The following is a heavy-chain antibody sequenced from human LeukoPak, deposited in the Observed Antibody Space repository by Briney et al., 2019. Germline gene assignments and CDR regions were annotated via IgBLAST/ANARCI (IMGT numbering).Heavy chain of an antibody. D-gene: IGHD6-19*01. J-gene: IGHJ6*02. CDR3: ARPRAGYYYGMDV. CDR2: IYYSGST. CDR1: GGSISSGGYS. V-gene: IGHV4-31*03. Sequence: PSETLSLTCTVSGGSISSGGYSWSWIRQHPGKGLEWIGYIYYSGSTYYNPSLKSRVTISVDTSKNQFSLKLSSVTAADTAVYYCARPRAGYYYGMDVWGQGTTVTVSS.